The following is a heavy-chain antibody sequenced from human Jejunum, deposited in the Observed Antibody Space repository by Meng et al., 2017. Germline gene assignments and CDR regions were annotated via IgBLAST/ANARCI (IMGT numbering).Heavy chain of an antibody. V-gene: IGHV3-23*01. Sequence: GESLKISCAASGFSFSSYAMSWVRQAPGKGLEWVSTLSGGGFSTYYADFVKGRFTISRDNYKNTLYLQVNSLRAEDTALYYCAKVFYGHYYYNMDVWGQGTTVTVSS. CDR1: GFSFSSYA. CDR2: LSGGGFST. CDR3: AKVFYGHYYYNMDV. J-gene: IGHJ6*02. D-gene: IGHD3-16*01.